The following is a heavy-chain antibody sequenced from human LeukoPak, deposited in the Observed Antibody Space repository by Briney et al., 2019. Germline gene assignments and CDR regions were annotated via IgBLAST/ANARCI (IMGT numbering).Heavy chain of an antibody. J-gene: IGHJ4*02. CDR1: GYTFTSYG. D-gene: IGHD6-13*01. V-gene: IGHV1-18*04. CDR3: ARVVSGGSSWYYFDY. CDR2: ISAYNGNT. Sequence: GASVKVSCKASGYTFTSYGISWVRQAPGQGLEWMGWISAYNGNTNYAQKLQGRVTMTTDTSTSTAYMELRSLRSDDTAVYYCARVVSGGSSWYYFDYWGQGTLVTVSS.